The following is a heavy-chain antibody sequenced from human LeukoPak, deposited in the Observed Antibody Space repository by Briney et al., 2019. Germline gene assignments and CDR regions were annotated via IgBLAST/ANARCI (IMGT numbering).Heavy chain of an antibody. CDR2: ISWNSGSI. V-gene: IGHV3-9*01. J-gene: IGHJ3*02. Sequence: GGSLRLSCAASGFTFDDYAMHWVRQAPGKGLEWVSGISWNSGSIGYADSVKGRFTISRDNAKNSLYLQMNSLRAEDTALYYCAKDISHGPTGDAFDIWGQGTMVTVSS. CDR3: AKDISHGPTGDAFDI. CDR1: GFTFDDYA.